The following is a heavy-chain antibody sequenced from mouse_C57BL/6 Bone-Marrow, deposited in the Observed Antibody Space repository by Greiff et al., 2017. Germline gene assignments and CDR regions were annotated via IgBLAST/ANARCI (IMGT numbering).Heavy chain of an antibody. D-gene: IGHD1-1*01. V-gene: IGHV1-81*01. J-gene: IGHJ1*03. CDR1: GYTFTSYG. Sequence: VQLQESGAELARPGASVKLSCKASGYTFTSYGISWVKQRTGQGLEWIGEIYPRSGNTYYNEKFKGKATLTADTSSSTAYMELRSLTSEDSAVYFCARPHYYGSSYVHFDVWGTGTTVTVSS. CDR2: IYPRSGNT. CDR3: ARPHYYGSSYVHFDV.